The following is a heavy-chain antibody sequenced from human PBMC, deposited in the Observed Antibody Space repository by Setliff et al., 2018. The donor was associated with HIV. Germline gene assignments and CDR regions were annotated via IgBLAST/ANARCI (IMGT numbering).Heavy chain of an antibody. D-gene: IGHD1-1*01. CDR3: AKVKVPTTDLYFLDY. Sequence: PGGSLRLSCAASGFTFSSYGMHWVRQAPGKGLEWVTFIRYDGSNKYYAESVKDRFTISRDNSKNMVYLQMNSLRAEDTALYYCAKVKVPTTDLYFLDYWGQGTPVTVSS. V-gene: IGHV3-30*02. CDR2: IRYDGSNK. CDR1: GFTFSSYG. J-gene: IGHJ4*02.